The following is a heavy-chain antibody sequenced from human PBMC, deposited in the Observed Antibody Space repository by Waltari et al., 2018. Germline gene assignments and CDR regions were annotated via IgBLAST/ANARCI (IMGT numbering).Heavy chain of an antibody. Sequence: VHLLQSGAEVKEPGSSVKVSCKVSGGTFNNSGISWVRQAPGQGLEWMGGVIPVLGAANYAQKFQGRVTISADESSGTAYMEMSSLRSGDTAIYFCAFDTSGSEDYFDFWGQGTTVTVSS. CDR1: GGTFNNSG. D-gene: IGHD3-10*01. V-gene: IGHV1-69*01. J-gene: IGHJ4*02. CDR3: AFDTSGSEDYFDF. CDR2: VIPVLGAA.